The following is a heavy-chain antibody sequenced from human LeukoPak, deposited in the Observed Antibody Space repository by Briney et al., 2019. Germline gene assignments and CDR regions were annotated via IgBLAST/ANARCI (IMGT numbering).Heavy chain of an antibody. J-gene: IGHJ5*02. CDR2: IIPIFGTA. D-gene: IGHD3-22*01. Sequence: SVKVSCKASGGTFSRYAISWERQAPGRGLELMGGIIPIFGTANYAQKFQGRVTITADKSTSTAYMELSSLRSEDTAVYYCARKVPNDSSGYYYRGQFDPWGQGTLVTVSS. V-gene: IGHV1-69*06. CDR3: ARKVPNDSSGYYYRGQFDP. CDR1: GGTFSRYA.